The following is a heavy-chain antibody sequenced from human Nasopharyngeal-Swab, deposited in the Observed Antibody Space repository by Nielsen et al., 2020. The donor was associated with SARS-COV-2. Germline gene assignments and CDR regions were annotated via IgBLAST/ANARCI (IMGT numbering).Heavy chain of an antibody. CDR1: ARTFTSSA. V-gene: IGHV1-69*13. CDR2: LIPIFGTA. Sequence: SVKVSCKAPARTFTSSAISWVRQTPGQGLEWMGGLIPIFGTANYAQKFQGRVTITADESTSTAYMELSRLRSEDTAVYYCARYPALELNYGMDVWGQGTTVTVSS. D-gene: IGHD3-10*01. J-gene: IGHJ6*02. CDR3: ARYPALELNYGMDV.